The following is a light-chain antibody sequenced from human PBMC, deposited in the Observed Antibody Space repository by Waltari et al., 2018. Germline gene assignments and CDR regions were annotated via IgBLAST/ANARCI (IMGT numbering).Light chain of an antibody. V-gene: IGKV1-39*01. J-gene: IGKJ4*01. Sequence: DIQMTQSPSSLSASVGDRVTITCRASQSISTSVNWYQQKPGKAPRLLVYASSGLQSGVPSKFSGGGFGTNFTLTITSLEPEDIATYYCQQSYDNPLTFGGGTRVESK. CDR3: QQSYDNPLT. CDR2: ASS. CDR1: QSISTS.